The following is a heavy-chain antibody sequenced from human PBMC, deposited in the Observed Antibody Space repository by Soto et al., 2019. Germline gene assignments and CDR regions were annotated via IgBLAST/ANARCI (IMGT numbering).Heavy chain of an antibody. D-gene: IGHD3-3*01. CDR2: IYWDDDK. Sequence: SGPTLVNPTQTLTLTCTFSGFSLSTSGVGVGWIRQPPGKALEWLALIYWDDDKRYSPSLKSRLTITKDTSKNQVVLTMTNMDPVDTATYYCAHLKSPTELLEWSIYEYYFDYWGQGTLVTVSS. J-gene: IGHJ4*02. CDR1: GFSLSTSGVG. V-gene: IGHV2-5*02. CDR3: AHLKSPTELLEWSIYEYYFDY.